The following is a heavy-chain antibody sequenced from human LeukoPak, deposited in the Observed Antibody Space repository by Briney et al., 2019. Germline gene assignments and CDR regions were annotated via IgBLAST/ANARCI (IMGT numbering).Heavy chain of an antibody. CDR2: IYHSGST. Sequence: SETLSLTCTVSGYSISSGYYWGWIRQPPGKGLEWIGSIYHSGSTYYNPSLKSRVTISVDTSKNQFSLKLSSVTAADTAVYYCAREGPDGMTSGYAFVIWGQGTMVTVSS. J-gene: IGHJ3*02. D-gene: IGHD6-13*01. CDR3: AREGPDGMTSGYAFVI. CDR1: GYSISSGYY. V-gene: IGHV4-38-2*02.